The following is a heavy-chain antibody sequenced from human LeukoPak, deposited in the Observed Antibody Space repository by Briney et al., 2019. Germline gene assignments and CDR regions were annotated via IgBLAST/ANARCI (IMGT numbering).Heavy chain of an antibody. V-gene: IGHV1-2*02. CDR2: INPNSGAI. D-gene: IGHD3-10*01. Sequence: ASVKVSCKASGYSFTDYYVHWVRQAPGQGLEWIGWINPNSGAIKSARKFQGRVTMTRDTSISTAYMELNRLRSDDTAVYYCARPYGSGSTYLYFDYWGQGTLVTVSS. J-gene: IGHJ4*02. CDR1: GYSFTDYY. CDR3: ARPYGSGSTYLYFDY.